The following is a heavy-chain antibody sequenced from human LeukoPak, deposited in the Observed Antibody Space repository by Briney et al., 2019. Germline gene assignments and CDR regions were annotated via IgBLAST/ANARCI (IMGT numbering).Heavy chain of an antibody. CDR2: ISGSGGST. Sequence: GGSLRLSCAASGFTFSDYYMSWIRQAPGKGLEWVSAISGSGGSTYYADSVKGRFTISRDNSKNTLYLQMNSLRAEDTAVYYCAKDYDSSGYAEYFQHWGQGTLVTVSS. V-gene: IGHV3-23*01. CDR3: AKDYDSSGYAEYFQH. D-gene: IGHD3-22*01. J-gene: IGHJ1*01. CDR1: GFTFSDYY.